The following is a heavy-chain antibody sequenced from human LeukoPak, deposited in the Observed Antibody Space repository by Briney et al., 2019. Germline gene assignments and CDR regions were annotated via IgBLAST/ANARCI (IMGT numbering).Heavy chain of an antibody. J-gene: IGHJ4*02. V-gene: IGHV1-46*01. CDR1: AGTFTYYH. CDR3: ATEAPRSYYFDY. CDR2: VYATGGTT. Sequence: ASVTVSFKASAGTFTYYHIHWGRQAPGQGVEWMGAVYATGGTTINTQNFQGRVTMTRDTSTGTVYMELSSLRFEDTAMYYCATEAPRSYYFDYWGQGILVTVSS.